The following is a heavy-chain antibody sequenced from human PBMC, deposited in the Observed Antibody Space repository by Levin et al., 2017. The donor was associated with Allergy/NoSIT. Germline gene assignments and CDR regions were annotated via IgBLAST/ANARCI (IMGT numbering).Heavy chain of an antibody. CDR2: VNGDSSSI. D-gene: IGHD2-21*02. CDR1: GFTFSDYE. V-gene: IGHV3-48*03. Sequence: PSETLSLTCAGSGFTFSDYEFNWVRQTPGKGLEWVSYVNGDSSSIYYSDSVRGRFTVTRDNAKNSLYLHMSSLRAEDTAVYYCARENLGCGGDCAEYWGQGTLVTVSS. CDR3: ARENLGCGGDCAEY. J-gene: IGHJ4*02.